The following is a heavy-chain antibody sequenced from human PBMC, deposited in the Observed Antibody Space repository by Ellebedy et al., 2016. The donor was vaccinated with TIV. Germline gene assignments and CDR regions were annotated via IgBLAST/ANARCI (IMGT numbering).Heavy chain of an antibody. CDR3: AGGLEQLVVD. D-gene: IGHD6-13*01. CDR2: IYYSGST. J-gene: IGHJ4*02. V-gene: IGHV4-61*01. Sequence: SETLSLXXTVSGGSISSGSYYWSWIRQPPGKGLEWIGYIYYSGSTNYNPSLKSRVTISVDTSKNQFSLKLSSVTAADTAVYYCAGGLEQLVVDWGQGTLVTVSS. CDR1: GGSISSGSYY.